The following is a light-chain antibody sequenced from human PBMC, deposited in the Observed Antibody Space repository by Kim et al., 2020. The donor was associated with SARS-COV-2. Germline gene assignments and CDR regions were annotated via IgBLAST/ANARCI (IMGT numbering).Light chain of an antibody. CDR1: KRVGTY. Sequence: STPDLVPGEIDTLNWRASKRVGTYLAWYQKKTGQATRLRIYDAAKRDTGMQARLRGSGSGTDFTLNIGTLEPEDFAVYYCQQRSNFGQGTRLEIK. J-gene: IGKJ5*01. V-gene: IGKV3-11*01. CDR3: QQRSN. CDR2: DAA.